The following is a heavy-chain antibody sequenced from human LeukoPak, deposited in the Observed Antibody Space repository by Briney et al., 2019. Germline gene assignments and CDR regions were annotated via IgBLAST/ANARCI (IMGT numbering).Heavy chain of an antibody. CDR3: ARQKGGYGVGYFDY. CDR2: INHSGST. CDR1: GGSISSGGYS. D-gene: IGHD5-12*01. Sequence: SETLSLTCAVSGGSISSGGYSWSWIRQPPGKGLEWIGEINHSGSTNYNPSLKSRVTISVDTSKNQFSLKLSSVTAADTAVYYCARQKGGYGVGYFDYWGQGTLVTVSS. V-gene: IGHV4-30-2*03. J-gene: IGHJ4*02.